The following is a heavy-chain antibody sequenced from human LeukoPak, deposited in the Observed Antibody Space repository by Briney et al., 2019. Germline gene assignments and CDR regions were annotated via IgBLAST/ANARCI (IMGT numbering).Heavy chain of an antibody. CDR2: IRYDGSNK. CDR1: GFTFSSYG. V-gene: IGHV3-30*02. J-gene: IGHJ4*02. D-gene: IGHD3-3*01. Sequence: GGSLRLSCAASGFTFSSYGMHWVRQAPGKGLEWVAFIRYDGSNKYYADSVKGRFTISRDNSKNTLYLQMNSLRAEDTAVYYCAKEFTIFGGPGYFDSWGQGTLVTASS. CDR3: AKEFTIFGGPGYFDS.